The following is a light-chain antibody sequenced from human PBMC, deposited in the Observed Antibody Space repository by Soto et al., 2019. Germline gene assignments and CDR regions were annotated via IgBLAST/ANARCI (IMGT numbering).Light chain of an antibody. Sequence: QSALTQPASVSGSPGQSISISCTGTSSDVGSYNLVSWYQQHPGKAPKLMIYEGSKRPSGISNRFSGSKSGNTASLTISGXXXXDEADYYCCSYAGGKEVFGGGTKVTVL. CDR1: SSDVGSYNL. CDR3: CSYAGGKEV. V-gene: IGLV2-23*01. CDR2: EGS. J-gene: IGLJ2*01.